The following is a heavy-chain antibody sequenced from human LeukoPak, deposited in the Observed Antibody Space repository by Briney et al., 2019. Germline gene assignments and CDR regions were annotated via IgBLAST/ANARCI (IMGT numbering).Heavy chain of an antibody. Sequence: SETLSLTCAVYGGSFSGYYWSWIRQPPGKGLEWIGNIYNGGSTYYNSSLKSRITISVDTSKNQFSLKLTSVTAADTAVYYCARRGGSGRSFDYWGQGTLVTVSS. CDR3: ARRGGSGRSFDY. J-gene: IGHJ4*02. CDR1: GGSFSGYY. CDR2: IYNGGST. D-gene: IGHD3-10*01. V-gene: IGHV4-34*01.